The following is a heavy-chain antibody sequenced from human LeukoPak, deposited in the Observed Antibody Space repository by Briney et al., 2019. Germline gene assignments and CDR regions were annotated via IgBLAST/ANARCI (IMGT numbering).Heavy chain of an antibody. CDR2: ISDSGGRT. D-gene: IGHD3-10*01. Sequence: GGSLRLSCAVSGITVSNYGMSWVRQAPGKGLEWVAGISDSGGRTNYADSVKGRFTISRDNPKNTLYLQMNSLRAEDTAVYFCAKRGVAIRVILVGFHKEAYYFDSWGQGALVTVSS. J-gene: IGHJ4*02. CDR1: GITVSNYG. CDR3: AKRGVAIRVILVGFHKEAYYFDS. V-gene: IGHV3-23*01.